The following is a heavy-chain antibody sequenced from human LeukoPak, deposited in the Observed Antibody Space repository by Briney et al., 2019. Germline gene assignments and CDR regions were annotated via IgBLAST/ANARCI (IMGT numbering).Heavy chain of an antibody. CDR2: IYSGGST. J-gene: IGHJ4*02. CDR1: GFTVSSNY. V-gene: IGHV3-53*01. CDR3: ARRMWVDY. Sequence: GGSLRLSCGASGFTVSSNYMSWVRQAPGKGLEWVSVIYSGGSTYYADSVKGRFTISRDNSKNTLYLQMNSLRAEDTAVYYCARRMWVDYWGQGTLVTVSS. D-gene: IGHD1-26*01.